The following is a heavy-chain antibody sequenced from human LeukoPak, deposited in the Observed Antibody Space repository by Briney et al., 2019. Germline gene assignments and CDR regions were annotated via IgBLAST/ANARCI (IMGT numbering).Heavy chain of an antibody. J-gene: IGHJ6*03. CDR3: ARTTEGYCRGGSCYYYYYMDV. Sequence: SETLSLTCAVYGGSFSGYYWSWIRQPPGRGLEWTGYIYYSGSTNYNPSLKSRVTISVDTSKNQFSLKLSSVTAADTAVYYCARTTEGYCRGGSCYYYYYMDVWGKGTTVTVSS. V-gene: IGHV4-59*01. CDR2: IYYSGST. D-gene: IGHD2-15*01. CDR1: GGSFSGYY.